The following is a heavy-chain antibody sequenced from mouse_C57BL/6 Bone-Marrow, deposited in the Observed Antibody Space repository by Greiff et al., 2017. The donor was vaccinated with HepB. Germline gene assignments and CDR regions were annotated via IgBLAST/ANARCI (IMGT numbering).Heavy chain of an antibody. Sequence: EVKLMESGGGLVKPGGSLKLSCAASGFTFSSYAMSWVRQTPEKRLEWVATISDGGSYTYYPDNVKGRFTISRDNAKNNLYLQMSHLKSEDTAMYYCARTLYGKDYAMDYWGQGTSVTVSS. D-gene: IGHD2-10*02. CDR3: ARTLYGKDYAMDY. CDR2: ISDGGSYT. CDR1: GFTFSSYA. J-gene: IGHJ4*01. V-gene: IGHV5-4*03.